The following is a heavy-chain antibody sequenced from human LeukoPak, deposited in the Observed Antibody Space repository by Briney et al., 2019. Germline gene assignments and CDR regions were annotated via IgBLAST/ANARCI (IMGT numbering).Heavy chain of an antibody. CDR1: GYTFTSYA. V-gene: IGHV1-3*01. CDR2: INAGNGNT. Sequence: ASVKVSCKASGYTFTSYAMHWVRQAPGQRLEWMGWINAGNGNTKYSQKFQGRVTITRDTSASTAYMELSSLRSEDTAVYYCARDFPAVQAFDIWGQGTMVTVSS. D-gene: IGHD6-19*01. CDR3: ARDFPAVQAFDI. J-gene: IGHJ3*02.